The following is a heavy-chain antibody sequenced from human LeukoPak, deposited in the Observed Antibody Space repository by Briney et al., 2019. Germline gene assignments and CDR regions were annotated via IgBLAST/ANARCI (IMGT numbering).Heavy chain of an antibody. V-gene: IGHV3-48*01. Sequence: PGGSLRLSCAASGFTLSSYSMNWVRQAPGKGLEWVSYISSSSSTIYYADSVKGRFTISRDNAKNSLYVQMNSLRAEDTAVYYCATGGPYYMDVWGKGTTVTVSS. CDR1: GFTLSSYS. CDR3: ATGGPYYMDV. J-gene: IGHJ6*03. CDR2: ISSSSSTI. D-gene: IGHD1-14*01.